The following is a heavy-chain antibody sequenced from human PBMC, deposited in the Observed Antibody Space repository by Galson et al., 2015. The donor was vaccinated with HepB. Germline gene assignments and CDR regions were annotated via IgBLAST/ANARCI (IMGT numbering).Heavy chain of an antibody. Sequence: TLSLTCSVSGGSISSSGYYWSWIRQAPGKGLEWIGYISYSGSTDYSPSLKSRVTISLDTFNNHFSLNVISVTVADTAVYYCAKESDRDLLGPPDYWGQGILVTASS. CDR3: AKESDRDLLGPPDY. D-gene: IGHD2-21*01. CDR2: ISYSGST. V-gene: IGHV4-31*03. CDR1: GGSISSSGYY. J-gene: IGHJ4*02.